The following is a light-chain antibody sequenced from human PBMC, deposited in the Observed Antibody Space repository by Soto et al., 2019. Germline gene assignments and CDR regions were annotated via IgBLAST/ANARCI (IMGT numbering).Light chain of an antibody. CDR3: QHYANWPLT. CDR1: ETVRSN. CDR2: AAS. V-gene: IGKV3D-15*01. Sequence: RVMTQSPDTLSVSPGERAALSCRASETVRSNLAWYQQKPGQAPRLLIYAASTRATGIPARFIGNGSGTEFTLTISSLQSEDFAVYYCQHYANWPLTFGGGTKVDIK. J-gene: IGKJ4*01.